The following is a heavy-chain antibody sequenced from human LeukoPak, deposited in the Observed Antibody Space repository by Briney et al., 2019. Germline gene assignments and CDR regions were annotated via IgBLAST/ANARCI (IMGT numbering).Heavy chain of an antibody. Sequence: GGSLRLSCAASGFTFSSYWMSWVRQAPGKGLEWVANIKQDGSEKYYVDSVKGRFTISRDNAKNSLYLQMNSLRAEDTAVYYCARVNDYGDYLFDYWGQGTLVTVSS. CDR1: GFTFSSYW. V-gene: IGHV3-7*01. D-gene: IGHD4-17*01. CDR3: ARVNDYGDYLFDY. J-gene: IGHJ4*02. CDR2: IKQDGSEK.